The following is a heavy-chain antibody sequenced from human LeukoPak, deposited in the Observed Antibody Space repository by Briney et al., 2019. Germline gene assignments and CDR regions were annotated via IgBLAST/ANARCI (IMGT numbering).Heavy chain of an antibody. CDR3: ATDGGPAYSSSWYLY. Sequence: GGSLRLSCAASGFTFSSYWMSWVRQAPGKGLEWVANIKQDGSEKYYVDSVKGRFTISRDNAKNSLYLQMNSLRAEDTAVYYCATDGGPAYSSSWYLYWGRIPGHRLL. CDR2: IKQDGSEK. D-gene: IGHD6-13*01. V-gene: IGHV3-7*01. J-gene: IGHJ4*01. CDR1: GFTFSSYW.